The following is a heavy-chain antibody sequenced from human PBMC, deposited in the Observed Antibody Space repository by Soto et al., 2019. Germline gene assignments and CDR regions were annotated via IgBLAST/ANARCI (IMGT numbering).Heavy chain of an antibody. V-gene: IGHV3-23*01. CDR2: IGASGGST. CDR3: AKDLGFSAPTAFDY. J-gene: IGHJ4*02. D-gene: IGHD3-10*01. CDR1: GFSLSTYA. Sequence: DVQLLQSGGGLVQPGGSLRLSCASSGFSLSTYAVSWVRQAPGKGLEWVSGIGASGGSTYYTDPVKGRFTIARDSSKNTVYLQMNILRAEDTAVYFCAKDLGFSAPTAFDYWGLGAQVTVSS.